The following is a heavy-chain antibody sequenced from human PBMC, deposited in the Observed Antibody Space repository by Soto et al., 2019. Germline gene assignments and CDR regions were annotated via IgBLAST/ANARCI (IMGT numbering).Heavy chain of an antibody. CDR2: IVVGSGNT. Sequence: GASVKVSCKASGFTFTSSAVQWVRQARGQRLEWIGWIVVGSGNTIYAQKFQERVTITRDMSTSTAYMELSSLRSEDTPVYYCAAVADAQDARALYHGMDVRGQGTTVTVCS. CDR3: AAVADAQDARALYHGMDV. D-gene: IGHD6-6*01. CDR1: GFTFTSSA. V-gene: IGHV1-58*01. J-gene: IGHJ6*02.